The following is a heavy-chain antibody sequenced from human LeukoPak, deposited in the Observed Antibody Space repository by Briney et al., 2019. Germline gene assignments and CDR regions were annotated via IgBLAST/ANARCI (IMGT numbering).Heavy chain of an antibody. V-gene: IGHV3-11*01. Sequence: PGGSLRLSCAASGFTFSDYYMSWIRQAPGKGLEWVSYISSSGSTIYYADSVKGRFTISRDNAKNSLYLQMNSLRAEDTAVYYCARTYCDFWSGYYWSFDYWGQGTLVTVSS. CDR1: GFTFSDYY. CDR3: ARTYCDFWSGYYWSFDY. J-gene: IGHJ4*02. D-gene: IGHD3-3*01. CDR2: ISSSGSTI.